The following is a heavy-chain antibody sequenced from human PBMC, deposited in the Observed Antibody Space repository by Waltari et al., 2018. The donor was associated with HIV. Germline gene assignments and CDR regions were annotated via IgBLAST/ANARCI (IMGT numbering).Heavy chain of an antibody. D-gene: IGHD3-9*01. V-gene: IGHV5-51*01. J-gene: IGHJ1*01. CDR3: VVGPHYFDGPEGRGRLDYFQN. CDR1: GYTYNTYR. CDR2: INPGNSDT. Sequence: EVQLVQSRQEIRKPGESRQISCKCSGYTYNTYRIGWLPQTPGKGLEWMGIINPGNSDTSYSLSSQGQVTISADTSVTTAYLHWRSLKASDTAKYYCVVGPHYFDGPEGRGRLDYFQNWGQGTLVTVSS.